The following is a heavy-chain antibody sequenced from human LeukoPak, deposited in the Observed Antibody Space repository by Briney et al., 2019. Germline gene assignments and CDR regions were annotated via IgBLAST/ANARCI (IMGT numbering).Heavy chain of an antibody. CDR3: ARAYYYGSGSYYKLFDH. CDR2: IKQDGSEK. Sequence: GGSLRLSCAASGFTFSSYWMSWVRQAPGKGLEWVANIKQDGSEKYYVDSVKGRFTISRDNAKNSLYLQMNSLRAEDTAVYYCARAYYYGSGSYYKLFDHWGQGTLVTVSS. J-gene: IGHJ4*02. V-gene: IGHV3-7*03. CDR1: GFTFSSYW. D-gene: IGHD3-10*01.